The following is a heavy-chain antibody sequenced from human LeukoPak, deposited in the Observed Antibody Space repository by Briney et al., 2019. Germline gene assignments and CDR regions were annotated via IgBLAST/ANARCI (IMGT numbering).Heavy chain of an antibody. V-gene: IGHV3-43*02. Sequence: GGSLRLSCAASGFTFDDYAMHWVRHDPGKGLEWISFITAKGDRTYYADSVKGRFTISRDNSKNSLYLQMNSLRTEDAALYYCAKDRDTTGFYWGQGTLVTVSS. J-gene: IGHJ4*02. D-gene: IGHD1-26*01. CDR3: AKDRDTTGFY. CDR1: GFTFDDYA. CDR2: ITAKGDRT.